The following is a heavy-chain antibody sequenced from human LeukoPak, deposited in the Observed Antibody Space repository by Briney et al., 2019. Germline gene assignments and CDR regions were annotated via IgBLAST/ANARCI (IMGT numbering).Heavy chain of an antibody. V-gene: IGHV3-21*01. Sequence: GGSLRLSCAVSGFTFSSYSMNWVRQAPGKGLEWVSSISSSSSYIYYADSVKGRFTISRDNAKNSLYLQMNSLRAEDTAVYYCARDYEYSYGLDYWGQGTLVTVSS. J-gene: IGHJ4*02. CDR1: GFTFSSYS. CDR2: ISSSSSYI. D-gene: IGHD5-18*01. CDR3: ARDYEYSYGLDY.